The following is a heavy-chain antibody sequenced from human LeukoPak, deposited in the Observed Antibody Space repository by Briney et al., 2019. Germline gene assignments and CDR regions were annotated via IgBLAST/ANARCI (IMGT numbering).Heavy chain of an antibody. CDR1: FTXXX. D-gene: IGHD3-3*02. V-gene: IGHV1-18*01. J-gene: IGHJ4*02. Sequence: FTXXXISWVRQAPGQGLEWMGWISAYNGNTNYAQKLQGRVTMTTDTSTSTAYMELRSLRSDDTAVYYCARGGAFGPVFDYWGQGTLVTVSS. CDR3: ARGGAFGPVFDY. CDR2: ISAYNGNT.